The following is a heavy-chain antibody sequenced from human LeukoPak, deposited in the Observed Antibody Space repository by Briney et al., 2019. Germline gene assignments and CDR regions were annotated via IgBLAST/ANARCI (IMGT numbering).Heavy chain of an antibody. V-gene: IGHV4-59*01. Sequence: SETLSLTSTVSGGSISSYYWSWIRQPPGKGLEWIGYIYYSGSTNYNPSLKSRVTISVDTSKNQFSLKLSSVTAADTAVYYCARGSAEWELLDPWGQGTLDTVSS. D-gene: IGHD1-26*01. CDR1: GGSISSYY. CDR2: IYYSGST. J-gene: IGHJ5*02. CDR3: ARGSAEWELLDP.